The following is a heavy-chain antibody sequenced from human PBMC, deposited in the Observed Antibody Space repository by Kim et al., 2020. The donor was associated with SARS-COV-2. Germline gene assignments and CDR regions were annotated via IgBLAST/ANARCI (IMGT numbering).Heavy chain of an antibody. J-gene: IGHJ4*02. CDR2: ISTITGNP. V-gene: IGHV7-4-1*02. CDR1: GYSFTYYA. Sequence: ASVKVSCKASGYSFTYYAINWVRQAPGQGLEWMGWISTITGNPTYAQGFPGRFVFSLDTSVSTAYLHISSLKAEDTAVYYCARGGGGWFGELLDYWGLGTLVTVSS. CDR3: ARGGGGWFGELLDY. D-gene: IGHD3-10*01.